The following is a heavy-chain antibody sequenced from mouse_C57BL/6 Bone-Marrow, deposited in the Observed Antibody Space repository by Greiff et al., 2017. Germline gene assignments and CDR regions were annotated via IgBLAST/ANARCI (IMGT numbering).Heavy chain of an antibody. D-gene: IGHD1-1*01. J-gene: IGHJ1*03. V-gene: IGHV5-6*01. CDR1: GFTFSSYG. CDR3: ARHVLTTVVATRYFDV. Sequence: EVQLVESGGDLVKPGGSLKLSCAASGFTFSSYGMSWVRQTPDKRLEWVATISSGGSYTYYPDSVKGRFTISRDNAKNTLYLQMSSLKSEDTAMYYCARHVLTTVVATRYFDVWGTGTTVTVSS. CDR2: ISSGGSYT.